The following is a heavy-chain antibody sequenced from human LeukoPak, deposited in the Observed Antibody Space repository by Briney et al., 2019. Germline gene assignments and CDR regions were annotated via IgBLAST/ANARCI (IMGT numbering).Heavy chain of an antibody. D-gene: IGHD3-9*01. J-gene: IGHJ6*02. CDR2: IDSGGGLI. V-gene: IGHV3-48*01. Sequence: KPGGSLRLSCAAAGFDFSSHSMNWVRQAPGKGLEWISYIDSGGGLIYYADSVRGRFTISRDIAKNSLFLQMNSLRAEDTAVYYCARDNRGYDILTGYSLAGYYYYGMDVWGQGTTVTVSS. CDR1: GFDFSSHS. CDR3: ARDNRGYDILTGYSLAGYYYYGMDV.